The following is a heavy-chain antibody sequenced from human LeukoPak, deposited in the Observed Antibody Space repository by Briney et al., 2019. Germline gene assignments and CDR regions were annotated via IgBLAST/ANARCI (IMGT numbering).Heavy chain of an antibody. Sequence: GGSLRPSCAASGFTFSSYSMNWVRQAPGKGLEWVSSISSSSSYIYYADSVKGRFTISRDNAKNSLYLQMNTLRAEDTAVYYCARDHCTNGVCQPIDAFDIWGQGTMVTVSS. CDR2: ISSSSSYI. J-gene: IGHJ3*02. D-gene: IGHD2-8*01. CDR3: ARDHCTNGVCQPIDAFDI. CDR1: GFTFSSYS. V-gene: IGHV3-21*01.